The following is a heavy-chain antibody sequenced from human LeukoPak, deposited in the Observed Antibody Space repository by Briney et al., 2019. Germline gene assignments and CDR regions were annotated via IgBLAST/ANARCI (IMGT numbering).Heavy chain of an antibody. CDR1: GGSFSGYY. D-gene: IGHD3-9*01. J-gene: IGHJ3*02. CDR3: ARGLDYDILTGYYDGAFDI. Sequence: PSETLSLTCAVYGGSFSGYYWSWIHQPPGKGLEWIGEINHSGSTNYNPSLKSRVTISVDTSKNQFSLKLSSVTAADTAVYYCARGLDYDILTGYYDGAFDIWGQGTMVTVSS. V-gene: IGHV4-34*01. CDR2: INHSGST.